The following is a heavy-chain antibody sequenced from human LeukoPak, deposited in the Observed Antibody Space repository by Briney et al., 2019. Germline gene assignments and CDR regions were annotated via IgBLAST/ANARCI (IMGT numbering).Heavy chain of an antibody. D-gene: IGHD6-6*01. V-gene: IGHV4-34*01. CDR1: GFTVSGNY. CDR2: INHSGST. Sequence: GSLRLSCAASGFTVSGNYMSWVRQPPGKGLEWIGEINHSGSTNYNPSLKSRVTISVDTSKNQFSLKLSSVTAADTAVYYCARVRGRYSSSSEFDYWGQGTLVTVSS. CDR3: ARVRGRYSSSSEFDY. J-gene: IGHJ4*02.